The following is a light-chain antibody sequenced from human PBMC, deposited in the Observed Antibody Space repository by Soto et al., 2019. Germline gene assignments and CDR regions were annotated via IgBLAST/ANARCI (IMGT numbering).Light chain of an antibody. CDR1: ENSNRH. V-gene: IGKV1-39*01. Sequence: DIQMTQSPSSLSASVGDRVTITCRVSENSNRHLNWYRQQPGKAPKLLIYGAFSLQNGVPSRFKGGGSGIDFTVIISHLQPEDCATYYCQQSYTALSITFGQGTRLEI. CDR2: GAF. CDR3: QQSYTALSIT. J-gene: IGKJ5*01.